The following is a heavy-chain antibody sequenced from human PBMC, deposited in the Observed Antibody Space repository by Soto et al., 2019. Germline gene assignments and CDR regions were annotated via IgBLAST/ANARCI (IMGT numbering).Heavy chain of an antibody. V-gene: IGHV4-59*01. D-gene: IGHD4-4*01. CDR3: ARDLGGAYSAFDY. Sequence: LSLTCTVSGDSISSNYWSWIRQPPGKGLEWIGYTYHSGSTNYNPSLKSRVSISVDTSKNQFSLKLSSVTAADTAVYYCARDLGGAYSAFDYWGQGTLVTVSS. J-gene: IGHJ4*02. CDR2: TYHSGST. CDR1: GDSISSNY.